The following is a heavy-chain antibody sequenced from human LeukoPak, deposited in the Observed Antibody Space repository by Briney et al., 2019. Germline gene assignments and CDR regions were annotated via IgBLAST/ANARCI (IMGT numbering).Heavy chain of an antibody. Sequence: GASVKVSCKASGYTFTTYYMHWVRQAPGQGLEWMGIINPSGGSTSYAEKFQGRVTMTRDTSTSTVYMELSSLRSEDTAVYYCAREKTTPRESYYFYGMDVWGHGTTVTVSS. V-gene: IGHV1-46*01. CDR3: AREKTTPRESYYFYGMDV. CDR2: INPSGGST. J-gene: IGHJ6*01. CDR1: GYTFTTYY. D-gene: IGHD2-15*01.